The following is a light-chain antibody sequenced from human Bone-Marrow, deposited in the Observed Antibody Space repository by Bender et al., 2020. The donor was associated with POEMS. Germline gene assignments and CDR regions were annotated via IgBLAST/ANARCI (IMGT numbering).Light chain of an antibody. CDR2: EVI. CDR1: SSDVGGWNY. J-gene: IGLJ2*01. Sequence: QSVLTQPPSASGSPGQSVTISCTGTSSDVGGWNYVSWFRQHPGKAPKLMIYEVIKRPSGTPERFAGSKSGNTASLTISGTQVLDEGDYYCQAWDNGAAVFGGGTTVTV. CDR3: QAWDNGAAV. V-gene: IGLV2-8*01.